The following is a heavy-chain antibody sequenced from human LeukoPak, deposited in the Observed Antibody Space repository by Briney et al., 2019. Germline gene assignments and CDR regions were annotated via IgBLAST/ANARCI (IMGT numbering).Heavy chain of an antibody. CDR1: GGSISSGGYY. V-gene: IGHV4-31*03. D-gene: IGHD3-22*01. Sequence: SETLSLTCTVSGGSISSGGYYWSWIRQHPGKGLEWIGYIYYSGSTYYNPSLKSRVTISVDTSKNQFSLKLSSVTAADTAVYYCARDRLYDSSGYSSHYYYGMDVWGQGTTVTVSS. J-gene: IGHJ6*02. CDR2: IYYSGST. CDR3: ARDRLYDSSGYSSHYYYGMDV.